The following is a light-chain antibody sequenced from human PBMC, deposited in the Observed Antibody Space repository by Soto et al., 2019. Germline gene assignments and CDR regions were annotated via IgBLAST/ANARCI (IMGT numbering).Light chain of an antibody. CDR1: QSVRNNY. V-gene: IGKV3-20*01. J-gene: IGKJ4*01. Sequence: EFVLTQSPGTLSLSPGERATLSCRASQSVRNNYLVWYQQRPGQPPRFLMYDVSTRAAGIPDRFSGSGSGTDFTLTISRLEPEDFAVYYCQQYGSTPLTFGGGTKVEIE. CDR2: DVS. CDR3: QQYGSTPLT.